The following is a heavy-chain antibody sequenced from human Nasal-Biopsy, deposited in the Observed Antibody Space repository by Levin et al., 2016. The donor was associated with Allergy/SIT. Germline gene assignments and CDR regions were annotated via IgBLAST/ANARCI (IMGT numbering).Heavy chain of an antibody. J-gene: IGHJ6*02. Sequence: ASVKVSCKASGYDFRRFAISWVRQAPGQGLEYMGWINTYNSNTDYAQKFQGRVTMTIDTPTTTAYMEVTSLRSDDTAVYYCARDGEMSSVMLRGETHHYRNGMDVWGQGTKVTVSS. CDR1: GYDFRRFA. CDR3: ARDGEMSSVMLRGETHHYRNGMDV. D-gene: IGHD3-10*01. V-gene: IGHV1-18*01. CDR2: INTYNSNT.